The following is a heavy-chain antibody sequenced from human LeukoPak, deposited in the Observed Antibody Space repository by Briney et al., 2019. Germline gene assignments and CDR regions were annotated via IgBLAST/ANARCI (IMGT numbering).Heavy chain of an antibody. D-gene: IGHD3-3*01. CDR2: ISAYNGNT. V-gene: IGHV1-18*01. CDR3: ASGYETYYDFWSGYFDY. J-gene: IGHJ4*02. Sequence: GASVKVSCKASKYTFISYDINWVRQATGQGLEWMGWISAYNGNTNYAQKLQGRVTMTTDTSTSTAYMELRSLRSDDTAVYYCASGYETYYDFWSGYFDYWGQGTLVTVSS. CDR1: KYTFISYD.